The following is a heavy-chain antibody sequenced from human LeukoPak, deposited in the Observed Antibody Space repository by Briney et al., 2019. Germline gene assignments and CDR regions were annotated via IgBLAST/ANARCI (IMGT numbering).Heavy chain of an antibody. CDR3: AHIPPHNIVVVPAAINWFDP. CDR2: IYWNDDK. Sequence: SGPTLVKPTQTLTLTCTFSGFSLSTSGVGVGWIRRPPGKALEWLALIYWNDDKRYSPSLKSRLTITKDTSKNQVVLTMTNMDPVDTATYYCAHIPPHNIVVVPAAINWFDPWGQGTLVTVSS. D-gene: IGHD2-2*02. J-gene: IGHJ5*02. V-gene: IGHV2-5*01. CDR1: GFSLSTSGVG.